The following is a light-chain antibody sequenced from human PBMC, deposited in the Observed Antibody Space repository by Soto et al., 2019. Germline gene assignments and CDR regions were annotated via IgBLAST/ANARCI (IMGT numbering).Light chain of an antibody. CDR1: SSNIENNY. CDR2: DNN. Sequence: QSVLTQPPSVSAAPGQKVTISCSGSSSNIENNYVSCYQQFPGTAPKLLIYDNNKRPSGIPDRFSGSKSGTSATLGITGLQTGDEADYYCGTWDSSLSGVVFGGGTQLTVL. CDR3: GTWDSSLSGVV. V-gene: IGLV1-51*01. J-gene: IGLJ3*02.